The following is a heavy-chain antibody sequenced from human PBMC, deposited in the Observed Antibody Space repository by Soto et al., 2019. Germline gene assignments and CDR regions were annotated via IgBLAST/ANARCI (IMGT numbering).Heavy chain of an antibody. Sequence: GGSLRLSCAASGFTVSSNYMSWVRQAPGKGLEWVSVIYSGGSTYYADSVKGRFTISRDNSKNTLYLQMNSLRAEDTAVYYCARDRLGIAVAGTSDYWGQGTLVTVSS. D-gene: IGHD6-19*01. J-gene: IGHJ4*02. CDR2: IYSGGST. CDR3: ARDRLGIAVAGTSDY. V-gene: IGHV3-66*01. CDR1: GFTVSSNY.